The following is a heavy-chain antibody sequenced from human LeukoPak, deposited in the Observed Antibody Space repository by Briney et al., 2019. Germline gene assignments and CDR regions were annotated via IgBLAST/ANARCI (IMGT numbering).Heavy chain of an antibody. J-gene: IGHJ4*02. CDR1: GGSFSGYY. CDR2: INHSGST. CDR3: ARLTTPDF. Sequence: PSETLSLTCAVYGGSFSGYYWSWIRQPPGKGLEWIGEINHSGSTNYNPSLKSRVTISVDTSKNQFSLKLSSVTAADTAVYYCARLTTPDFWGQGTLVTVSS. V-gene: IGHV4-34*01. D-gene: IGHD4-11*01.